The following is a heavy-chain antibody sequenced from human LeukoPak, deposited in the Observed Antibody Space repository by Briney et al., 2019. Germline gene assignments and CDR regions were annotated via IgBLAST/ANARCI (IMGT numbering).Heavy chain of an antibody. J-gene: IGHJ3*02. CDR2: INPNSGGT. CDR1: GYTFTCYY. D-gene: IGHD6-13*01. CDR3: ARVAAAGYIDAFDI. V-gene: IGHV1-2*02. Sequence: ASVKVSCKASGYTFTCYYMHWVRQAPGQGLEWMGWINPNSGGTNYAQKFQGRVTMTRDTSISTAYMELSRLRSDDTAVYYCARVAAAGYIDAFDIWGQGTMVTVSS.